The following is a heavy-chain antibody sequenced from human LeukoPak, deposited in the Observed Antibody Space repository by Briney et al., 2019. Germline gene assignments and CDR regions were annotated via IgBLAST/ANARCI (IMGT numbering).Heavy chain of an antibody. Sequence: GGSLRLSCAASGFTFSNAWMSWVRQAPGRGLEWVGRIKSKTDGGTTDYAAPVKGRFTNSRDDSKNTLYLQMNSLKTEDKAVYYCTTYEIQWLTLGYWGQGTLVTVSS. CDR2: IKSKTDGGTT. CDR3: TTYEIQWLTLGY. D-gene: IGHD6-19*01. CDR1: GFTFSNAW. V-gene: IGHV3-15*01. J-gene: IGHJ4*02.